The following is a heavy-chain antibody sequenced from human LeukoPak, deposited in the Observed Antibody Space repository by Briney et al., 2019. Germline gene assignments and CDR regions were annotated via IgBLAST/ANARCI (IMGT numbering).Heavy chain of an antibody. V-gene: IGHV3-7*01. CDR2: M. D-gene: IGHD2-2*01. CDR3: ARPRGCGSSRCNNFDY. CDR1: GFSFSGFS. J-gene: IGHJ4*02. Sequence: PGGTLRLSCVASGFSFSGFSTSWVRQAPGKGLEWVAKMKGRFTISRDNAKKSLYLQMNSLRAEDTAVYYCARPRGCGSSRCNNFDYWGQGTLVTVSS.